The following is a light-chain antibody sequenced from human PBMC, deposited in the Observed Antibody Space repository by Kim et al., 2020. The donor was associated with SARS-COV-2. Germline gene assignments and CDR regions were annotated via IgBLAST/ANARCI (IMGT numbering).Light chain of an antibody. CDR2: ANT. V-gene: IGLV1-40*01. CDR3: QSFDSSLSVHVV. Sequence: FPLPCTSNSSNIGAAYDVHWYQQLPGTAPKLLIYANTNRPSGVPDRFSGSNSGTSASLAITGLQVEDEADYFCQSFDSSLSVHVVFGGGTKLTVL. J-gene: IGLJ2*01. CDR1: SSNIGAAYD.